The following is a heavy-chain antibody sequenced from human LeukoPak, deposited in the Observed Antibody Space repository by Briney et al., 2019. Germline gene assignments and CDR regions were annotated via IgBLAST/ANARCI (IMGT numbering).Heavy chain of an antibody. D-gene: IGHD6-13*01. CDR3: ARDVASSWYTDAFDI. CDR2: ISAYNGNT. V-gene: IGHV1-18*01. J-gene: IGHJ3*02. Sequence: ASVKVSCKASGYTFTSYGISWVRQAPGQGLEWMEWISAYNGNTNYAQNLQGRVTMTTDTSTSTAYMELRSLRSDDTAVYYCARDVASSWYTDAFDIWGQGTMVTVSS. CDR1: GYTFTSYG.